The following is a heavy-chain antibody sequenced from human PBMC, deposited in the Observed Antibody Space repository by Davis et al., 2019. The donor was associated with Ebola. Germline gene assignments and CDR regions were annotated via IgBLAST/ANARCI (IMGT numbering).Heavy chain of an antibody. V-gene: IGHV4-59*08. CDR2: IYYSGTT. Sequence: MPSETLSLTCTVSGGSISSYYWSWIRQPPGKGLEWIGYIYYSGTTNYNPSLKSRVTISVDTSKNQFSLMLSSVTAADTAVYYCARTPSRITMVRSPYYFDSWGQGSLVTVSS. D-gene: IGHD3-10*01. CDR3: ARTPSRITMVRSPYYFDS. J-gene: IGHJ4*02. CDR1: GGSISSYY.